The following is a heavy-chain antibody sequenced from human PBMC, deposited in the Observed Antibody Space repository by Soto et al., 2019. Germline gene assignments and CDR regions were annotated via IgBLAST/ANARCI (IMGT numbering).Heavy chain of an antibody. CDR2: IYYSGST. Sequence: PSETLSLTCTVSGGSISSGDYYWSWIRQPPGKGLEWIGYIYYSGSTYYNPSLKSRVTISVDTSKNQFSLKLSSVTAADTAVYYCARNPRSVVDYYFDYLGQGTLVTVSS. CDR3: ARNPRSVVDYYFDY. D-gene: IGHD2-15*01. CDR1: GGSISSGDYY. J-gene: IGHJ4*02. V-gene: IGHV4-30-4*01.